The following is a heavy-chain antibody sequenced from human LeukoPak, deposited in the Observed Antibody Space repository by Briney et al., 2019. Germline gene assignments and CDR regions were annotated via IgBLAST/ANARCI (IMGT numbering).Heavy chain of an antibody. CDR2: IWYDGNNK. V-gene: IGHV3-33*01. D-gene: IGHD3-22*01. CDR1: GFTFSSYG. Sequence: GGSLRLSCAASGFTFSSYGMHWVRQAPGKGLEWVAVIWYDGNNKYYADSVKGRFTISRDNSKNTLYLQMNSLRAEDTAVYYCARERLTYYYDSRGYYLGYWGQGTLVTVSS. CDR3: ARERLTYYYDSRGYYLGY. J-gene: IGHJ4*02.